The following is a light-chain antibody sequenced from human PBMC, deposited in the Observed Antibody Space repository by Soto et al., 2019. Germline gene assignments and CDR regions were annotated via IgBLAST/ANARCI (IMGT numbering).Light chain of an antibody. V-gene: IGKV3-20*01. CDR1: QRITNTY. CDR3: HQYGGPPPFT. J-gene: IGKJ3*01. CDR2: GAS. Sequence: EIVLTQSPVTLSLSSGERATLSCRASQRITNTYLAWYQQRPGQAPRLLIYGASSRAPGIPDRFVGSGSGTDFSLIISRLEPEDFALYYCHQYGGPPPFTVGPGTKVDSK.